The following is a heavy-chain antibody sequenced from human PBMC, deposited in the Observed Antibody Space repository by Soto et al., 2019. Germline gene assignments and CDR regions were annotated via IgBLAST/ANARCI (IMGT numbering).Heavy chain of an antibody. Sequence: SENPSITSTVYGYSISSGYYWIWIRQTPGKGLEWIGSISHSCTSSYNPSLRSRITISIDKSNNPFSLKLNSLTATDTAVSYCARVSGGHSGWGHWSDLWGQGTLVTASS. D-gene: IGHD2-21*02. V-gene: IGHV4-38-2*02. CDR1: GYSISSGYY. CDR2: ISHSCTS. J-gene: IGHJ5*01. CDR3: ARVSGGHSGWGHWSDL.